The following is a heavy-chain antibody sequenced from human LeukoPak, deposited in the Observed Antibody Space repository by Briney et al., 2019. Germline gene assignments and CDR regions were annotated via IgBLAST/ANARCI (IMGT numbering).Heavy chain of an antibody. V-gene: IGHV3-9*01. CDR1: GFTFDNYA. Sequence: GRSLRLSCAASGFTFDNYAMHWVRQAPGKGLEWVSSLSWNSGSIGYADSVKGRFTISRDNAKNSLYLQMNSLRAEDTAFYYCAKEGYSYSFDYWGQGTLVTVSS. CDR3: AKEGYSYSFDY. D-gene: IGHD5-18*01. CDR2: LSWNSGSI. J-gene: IGHJ4*02.